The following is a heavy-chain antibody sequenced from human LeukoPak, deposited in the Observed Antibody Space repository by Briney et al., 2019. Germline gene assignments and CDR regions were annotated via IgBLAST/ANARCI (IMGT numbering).Heavy chain of an antibody. Sequence: SETLSLTCTVSGGSISSSSYYWGWIRQPPGKGLEWIGSIYYSGSTWSSLKSRVTISIDTSKNKFTLKLSSVTAADTAVYYGARAGYSYGYVDYWGQGTLVTVSS. CDR3: ARAGYSYGYVDY. CDR2: IYYSGST. D-gene: IGHD5-18*01. J-gene: IGHJ4*02. V-gene: IGHV4-39*06. CDR1: GGSISSSSYY.